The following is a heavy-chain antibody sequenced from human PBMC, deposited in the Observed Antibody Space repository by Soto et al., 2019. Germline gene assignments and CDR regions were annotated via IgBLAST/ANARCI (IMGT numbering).Heavy chain of an antibody. J-gene: IGHJ4*02. CDR1: GFIFSDYG. CDR3: AREPSHGSGSYLDY. CDR2: IWYDGSNK. V-gene: IGHV3-33*01. Sequence: QVQLVESGGGVVQPGRSLRLSCAASGFIFSDYGMHWVRQAPGKGLEWVAVIWYDGSNKYYADSVKGRFTVSRDNSKNTLYLQMNGLRAEDTAVFYCAREPSHGSGSYLDYWGQGTLVTVSS. D-gene: IGHD3-10*01.